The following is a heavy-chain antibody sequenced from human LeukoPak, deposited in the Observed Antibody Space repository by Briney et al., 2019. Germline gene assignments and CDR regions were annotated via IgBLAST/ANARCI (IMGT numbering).Heavy chain of an antibody. V-gene: IGHV3-23*01. D-gene: IGHD3-22*01. CDR3: AKDRRYYDSSGYYDY. CDR1: GFTFSSYA. CDR2: ISGSGGST. J-gene: IGHJ4*02. Sequence: PGGSLRLSCAASGFTFSSYAMSWVRQAPGKGLEWVSAISGSGGSTYYADSAKGRFTISRDNSKNTLYLQMNSLRAEDTAVYYCAKDRRYYDSSGYYDYWGQGTLVTVSS.